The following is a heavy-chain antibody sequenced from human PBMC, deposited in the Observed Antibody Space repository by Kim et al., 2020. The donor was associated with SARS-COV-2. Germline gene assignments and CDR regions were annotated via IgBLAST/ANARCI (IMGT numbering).Heavy chain of an antibody. Sequence: YRPSLKRRVTLSVDTAKAQCALKLSSVTAADTAVYYCARGMDNWNYAFDIWGQGTMVTVSS. D-gene: IGHD1-7*01. CDR3: ARGMDNWNYAFDI. J-gene: IGHJ3*02. V-gene: IGHV4-59*09.